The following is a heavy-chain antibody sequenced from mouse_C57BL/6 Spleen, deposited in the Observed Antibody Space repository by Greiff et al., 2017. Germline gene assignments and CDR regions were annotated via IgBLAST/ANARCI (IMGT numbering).Heavy chain of an antibody. Sequence: VQLKQSGPELVKPGASVKISCKASGYSFTDYNMNWVKQSTGKSLEWIGVINPNYGTTSYNQKFKGKATLTVDQSSSTAYMQLNSLTSEDSAVYYCASYYYGSPHAMDYWGQGTSVTVSS. D-gene: IGHD1-1*01. J-gene: IGHJ4*01. CDR1: GYSFTDYN. CDR2: INPNYGTT. V-gene: IGHV1-39*01. CDR3: ASYYYGSPHAMDY.